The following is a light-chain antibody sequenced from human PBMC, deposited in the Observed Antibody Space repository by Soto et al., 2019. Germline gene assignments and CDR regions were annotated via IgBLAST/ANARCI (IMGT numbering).Light chain of an antibody. V-gene: IGKV3-15*01. CDR3: QQYDDWPRT. CDR1: QSLSSN. J-gene: IGKJ4*01. Sequence: ELVMTQSPATLSVSPGERGTLSCRASQSLSSNLAWYQQKPGQAPRLLIYGASTRATGIPARFSGSGSGTEFTLTISSLQSEDFAVYYCQQYDDWPRTFGGGTKVDIK. CDR2: GAS.